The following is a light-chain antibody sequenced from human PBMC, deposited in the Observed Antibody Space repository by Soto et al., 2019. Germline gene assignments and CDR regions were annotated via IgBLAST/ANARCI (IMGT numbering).Light chain of an antibody. CDR1: QSISSY. CDR3: QQSYSTPLT. V-gene: IGKV1-39*01. CDR2: AAS. J-gene: IGKJ4*01. Sequence: DIQMTQSPSSLSASVGDRVTITCRASQSISSYLNWYQQKPGKAPQLLIYAASSLQSGVPSRFSGSRSATDFTLTISSLQPEDFATYYCQQSYSTPLTFGGGPKVEIK.